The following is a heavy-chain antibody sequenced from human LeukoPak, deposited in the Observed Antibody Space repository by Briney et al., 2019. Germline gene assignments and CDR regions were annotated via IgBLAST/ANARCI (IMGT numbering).Heavy chain of an antibody. V-gene: IGHV3-53*01. CDR3: ARDGYYFDY. CDR1: GFIFSDYY. J-gene: IGHJ4*02. CDR2: IYSGGST. Sequence: GGSLRLSCAASGFIFSDYYMSWIRQAPGKGLEWVSVIYSGGSTYYADSVKGRFTISRDNSKNTLYLQMNSLRAEDTAVYYCARDGYYFDYWGQGTLVTVSS.